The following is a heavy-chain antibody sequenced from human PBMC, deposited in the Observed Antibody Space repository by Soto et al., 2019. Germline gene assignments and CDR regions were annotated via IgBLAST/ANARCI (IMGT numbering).Heavy chain of an antibody. CDR1: GFTFSNYA. J-gene: IGHJ4*02. D-gene: IGHD6-19*01. CDR2: ISGGGDGT. Sequence: PGGSLRLSCAAPGFTFSNYAMSWVRRAPGTGLEWVSTISGGGDGTYYSDSVKGRFTISRDNSKNTLYLQINSLRADDTAVFHCARGGYSRGWSFDYWGQGTLVTVSS. V-gene: IGHV3-23*01. CDR3: ARGGYSRGWSFDY.